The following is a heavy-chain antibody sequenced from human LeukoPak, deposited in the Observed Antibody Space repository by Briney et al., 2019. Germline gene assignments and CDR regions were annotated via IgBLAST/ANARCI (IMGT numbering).Heavy chain of an antibody. CDR3: AKDRRYFGSGLDS. Sequence: PGGSLRLSCVASGFTFSSYSMNWVRQAPGKGPEWVSSFTSRSGTIYYADSVTGRFTISRDNSKNTLYLQMNSLRAEDTAIYYCAKDRRYFGSGLDSWGQGTLVTVSS. D-gene: IGHD3-10*01. J-gene: IGHJ4*02. V-gene: IGHV3-23*01. CDR2: FTSRSGTI. CDR1: GFTFSSYS.